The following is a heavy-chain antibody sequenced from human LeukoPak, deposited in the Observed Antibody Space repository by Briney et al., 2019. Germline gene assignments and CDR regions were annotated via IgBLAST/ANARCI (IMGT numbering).Heavy chain of an antibody. CDR2: INEDATTI. Sequence: PGGSQRLSCVASGFTFSSYWMHWVRQAPGKGLEWVARINEDATTITHADSVRGRFTISRENAKNTVYLQMNSLRAEDTAVYYCVRDLILVWTPGDDFDHWGQGTLVTVSS. J-gene: IGHJ4*02. CDR1: GFTFSSYW. D-gene: IGHD3-16*01. V-gene: IGHV3-74*03. CDR3: VRDLILVWTPGDDFDH.